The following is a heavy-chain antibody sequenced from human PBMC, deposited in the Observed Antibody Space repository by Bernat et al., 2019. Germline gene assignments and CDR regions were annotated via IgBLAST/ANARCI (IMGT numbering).Heavy chain of an antibody. CDR3: AKDGGDYGFFDY. CDR2: ISPIGGST. D-gene: IGHD4-17*01. J-gene: IGHJ4*02. V-gene: IGHV3-23*04. Sequence: VQLVESGGGLVQPGGSLRLSCAASGFTFSSYAMSWVRQAPGKGLEWVSTISPIGGSTYYADSVKGRFTISRDNSKNTLYLQMNSLRAEDTAVYYCAKDGGDYGFFDYWGLGTLVTVSS. CDR1: GFTFSSYA.